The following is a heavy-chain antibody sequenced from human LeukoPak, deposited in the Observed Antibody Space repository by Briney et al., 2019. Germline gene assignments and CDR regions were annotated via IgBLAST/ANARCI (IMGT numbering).Heavy chain of an antibody. D-gene: IGHD3-22*01. CDR1: GFTFSSYA. J-gene: IGHJ4*02. V-gene: IGHV3-23*01. Sequence: GGSLRLSCAASGFTFSSYAMSWVRQAPGKGLEWVSAISGSGGSTYYADSVKGRFTISRDNSKNTLYLQMNSLRAEDTAVYYCAKESYDSSGYYSNSVYWGQGTLVTVSS. CDR2: ISGSGGST. CDR3: AKESYDSSGYYSNSVY.